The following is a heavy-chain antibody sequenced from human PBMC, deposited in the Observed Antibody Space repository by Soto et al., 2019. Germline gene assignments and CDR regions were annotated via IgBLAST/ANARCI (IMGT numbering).Heavy chain of an antibody. Sequence: GESLKISCKGSGYSFTSYWIGWVRQMPGKGLEWMGIIYPGDSDTRYSPSFQGQVTISADKSISTAYLQWSSLKASDTAMYYCARHYYYDSSGYSLSYFDYWGQGTLVTVSS. CDR2: IYPGDSDT. V-gene: IGHV5-51*01. J-gene: IGHJ4*02. CDR3: ARHYYYDSSGYSLSYFDY. CDR1: GYSFTSYW. D-gene: IGHD3-22*01.